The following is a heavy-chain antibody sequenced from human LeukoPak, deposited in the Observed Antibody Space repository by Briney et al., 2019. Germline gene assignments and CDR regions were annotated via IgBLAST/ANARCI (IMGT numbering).Heavy chain of an antibody. CDR1: GFTFDDYA. D-gene: IGHD6-19*01. CDR3: AKDRGIAVAGRTRGFGMDV. Sequence: GGSLRLSCAASGFTFDDYAMHWVRQAPGKGLEWVSGISWNSGSIGYADSVKGRFTISRDNAKNSLYLQMNSLRAEDTAVYYCAKDRGIAVAGRTRGFGMDVWGQGTTVTVSS. V-gene: IGHV3-9*01. J-gene: IGHJ6*02. CDR2: ISWNSGSI.